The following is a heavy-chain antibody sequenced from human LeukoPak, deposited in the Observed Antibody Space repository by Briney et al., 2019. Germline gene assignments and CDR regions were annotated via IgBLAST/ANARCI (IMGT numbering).Heavy chain of an antibody. CDR1: GGSFSGYY. J-gene: IGHJ4*02. Sequence: SETLSLTCAVYGGSFSGYYWSWIRQPPGKGLEWMGSIFYSGSTYYNPSLKSRVTISLDMSKNHFSLKLDSVTAADTAVYFCARVLPGVYFFDSWGQGTLVTVSS. V-gene: IGHV4-34*12. CDR3: ARVLPGVYFFDS. D-gene: IGHD6-13*01. CDR2: IFYSGST.